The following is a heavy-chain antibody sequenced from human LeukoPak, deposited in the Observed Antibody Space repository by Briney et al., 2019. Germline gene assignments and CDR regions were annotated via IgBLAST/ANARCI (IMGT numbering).Heavy chain of an antibody. CDR2: INPNSGGT. CDR3: ARDLYDFWSGYPRYYYYGMDV. CDR1: GYTFTGYY. Sequence: ASVKVSCKASGYTFTGYYMHWVRQAPGQGLEWMGWINPNSGGTNYAQKSQGRVTMTRDTSISTAYMELSRLRSDDTAVYYCARDLYDFWSGYPRYYYYGMDVWGQGTTVTVSS. J-gene: IGHJ6*02. V-gene: IGHV1-2*02. D-gene: IGHD3-3*01.